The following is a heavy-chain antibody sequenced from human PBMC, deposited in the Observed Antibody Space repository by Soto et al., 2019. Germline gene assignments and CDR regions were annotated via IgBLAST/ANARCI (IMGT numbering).Heavy chain of an antibody. D-gene: IGHD3-9*01. CDR3: ARDQQYYDILTEDYYYYGMDV. J-gene: IGHJ6*02. CDR2: IIPIFGTA. Sequence: ASVKVSRKASGGTFSSYAISWVRQAPGQGLEWMGGIIPIFGTANYAQKFQGRVTITADESTSTAYMELSSLRSEDTAVYYCARDQQYYDILTEDYYYYGMDVWGQGTTVTVSS. CDR1: GGTFSSYA. V-gene: IGHV1-69*13.